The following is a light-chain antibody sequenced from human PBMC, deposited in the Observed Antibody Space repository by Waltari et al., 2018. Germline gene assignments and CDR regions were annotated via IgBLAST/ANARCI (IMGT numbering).Light chain of an antibody. Sequence: EIVLTQSPATLSLSPGERATLSCRASQSVSSYLAWYQQKPGQAPRHLIYDASNRATGIPARFSGSGSGTDFTLTISSLEPEDFAVYYCQQRSNWPAVFTFGPGTKVDIK. CDR1: QSVSSY. CDR2: DAS. J-gene: IGKJ3*01. V-gene: IGKV3-11*01. CDR3: QQRSNWPAVFT.